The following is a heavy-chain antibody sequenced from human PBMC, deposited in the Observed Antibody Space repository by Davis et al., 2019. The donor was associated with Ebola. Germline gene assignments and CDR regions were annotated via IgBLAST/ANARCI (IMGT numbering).Heavy chain of an antibody. J-gene: IGHJ4*02. V-gene: IGHV1-2*02. D-gene: IGHD2-2*01. CDR3: ARDVCSSTSCHVDY. Sequence: ASVKVSCKASGYTFTSYAMHWVRQAPGQRLEWMGWINPNSGGTNYAQKFQGRVTMTRDTSISTAYMELSRLRSDDTAVYYCARDVCSSTSCHVDYWGQGTLVTVSS. CDR1: GYTFTSYA. CDR2: INPNSGGT.